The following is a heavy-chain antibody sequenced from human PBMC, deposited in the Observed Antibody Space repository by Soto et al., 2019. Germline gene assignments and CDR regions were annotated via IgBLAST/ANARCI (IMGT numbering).Heavy chain of an antibody. CDR3: ARDRVGQSSSRYNWFDP. CDR1: GGTFSSYA. V-gene: IGHV1-69*06. Sequence: GASVKVSCKASGGTFSSYAISWVRQAPGQGLEWMGGIIPIFGTANYAQKFQGRVTITADKSTSTAYMELSSLRSEDTAVYYCARDRVGQSSSRYNWFDPWGQGTLVTVSS. J-gene: IGHJ5*02. D-gene: IGHD6-13*01. CDR2: IIPIFGTA.